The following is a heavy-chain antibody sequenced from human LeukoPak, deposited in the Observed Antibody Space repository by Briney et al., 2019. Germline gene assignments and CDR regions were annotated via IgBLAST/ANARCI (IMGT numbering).Heavy chain of an antibody. J-gene: IGHJ5*02. D-gene: IGHD6-6*01. Sequence: ASVKVSCKASGYTFTSYGISWVRQAPGQGLEWMGWISAYNGNTNYAQKFQGRVTITADESTSTAYMELSSLRSEDTAVYYCARAEAARRGYWFDPWGQGTLVTVSS. CDR3: ARAEAARRGYWFDP. CDR2: ISAYNGNT. CDR1: GYTFTSYG. V-gene: IGHV1-18*01.